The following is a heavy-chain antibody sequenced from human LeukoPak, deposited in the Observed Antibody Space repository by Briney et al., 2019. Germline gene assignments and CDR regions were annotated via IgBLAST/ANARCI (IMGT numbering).Heavy chain of an antibody. D-gene: IGHD6-19*01. J-gene: IGHJ3*02. CDR1: GFTFSNAW. CDR3: TTDQLWYSSGWDTLLGHAFDI. CDR2: IKSKTDGGTT. V-gene: IGHV3-15*01. Sequence: GGSLRLSCAASGFTFSNAWMSWVRQAPGKGLEWVGRIKSKTDGGTTDYAAPVKGRFTISRDDSKNTLYLQMNSLETEDTAVYYCTTDQLWYSSGWDTLLGHAFDIWGQGTMVTVSS.